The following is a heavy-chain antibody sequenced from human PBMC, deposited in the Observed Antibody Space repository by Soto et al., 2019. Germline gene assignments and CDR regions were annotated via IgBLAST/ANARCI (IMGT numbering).Heavy chain of an antibody. Sequence: SETLSLTCTVSGGSISSYYWSWIRQPPGKGLEWIGYIYYSGSTNYNPSLKSRVTISVDTSKNQFSLKLSSVTAADTAVYYCARHYSSGWYNFDYWGQGTLVTVSS. V-gene: IGHV4-59*08. CDR1: GGSISSYY. D-gene: IGHD6-19*01. CDR2: IYYSGST. CDR3: ARHYSSGWYNFDY. J-gene: IGHJ4*02.